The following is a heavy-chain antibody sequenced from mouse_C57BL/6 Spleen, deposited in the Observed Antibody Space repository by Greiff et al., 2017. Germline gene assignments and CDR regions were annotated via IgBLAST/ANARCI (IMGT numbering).Heavy chain of an antibody. CDR1: GYSITSGYY. J-gene: IGHJ2*01. V-gene: IGHV3-6*01. CDR3: ASGGIYYYDY. Sequence: EVQLQESGPGLVKPSQSLSLTCSVTGYSITSGYYWNWIRQFPGNKLEWMAYISYDGSNNYNPSLKNRISITRDTSKNQFFLKLNSVTTEDTATYYCASGGIYYYDYWGQGTTLTVSS. D-gene: IGHD2-1*01. CDR2: ISYDGSN.